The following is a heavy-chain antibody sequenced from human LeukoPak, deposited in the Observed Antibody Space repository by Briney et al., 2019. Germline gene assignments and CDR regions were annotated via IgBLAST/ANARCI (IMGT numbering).Heavy chain of an antibody. CDR3: ARRDGYKQFDF. V-gene: IGHV4-31*11. Sequence: SQTLSLTCAVSGGSIGSGGDYWSWIRQHPWRGLEWIGYIYYSGSIYYNPSLKSRVSISMDMSKNQFSLNLRSVTAADTAMYFCARRDGYKQFDFWGQGTLVTVSS. J-gene: IGHJ4*02. CDR2: IYYSGSI. D-gene: IGHD5-24*01. CDR1: GGSIGSGGDY.